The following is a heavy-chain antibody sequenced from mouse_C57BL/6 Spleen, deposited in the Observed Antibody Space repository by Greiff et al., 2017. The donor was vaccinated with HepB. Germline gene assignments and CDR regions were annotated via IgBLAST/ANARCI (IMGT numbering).Heavy chain of an antibody. V-gene: IGHV1-69*01. CDR3: ASGASFAY. D-gene: IGHD6-1*01. J-gene: IGHJ3*01. CDR2: IDPSDSYT. CDR1: GYTFTGYW. Sequence: VQLQQPGAELVMPGASVKLSCKASGYTFTGYWMHWVKQRPGQGLEWIGEIDPSDSYTNYNQKFKGKSTFTVDKSSSTAYMQLSSLTSEDSAVYCCASGASFAYWGQGTLVTVSA.